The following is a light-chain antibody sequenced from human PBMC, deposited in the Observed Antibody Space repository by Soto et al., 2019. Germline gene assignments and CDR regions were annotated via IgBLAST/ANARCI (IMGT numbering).Light chain of an antibody. CDR2: EAT. V-gene: IGKV1-39*01. CDR3: QQSFVSPWT. Sequence: DIQMTQSPSSLSASVGDRVTISCRSSQNIHKYLNWYQQRPGKAPNLLVYEATSLETGVSSEFSGSGSGTEFTLTINSLQPEDFATYYCQQSFVSPWTFGQGTNIEI. J-gene: IGKJ1*01. CDR1: QNIHKY.